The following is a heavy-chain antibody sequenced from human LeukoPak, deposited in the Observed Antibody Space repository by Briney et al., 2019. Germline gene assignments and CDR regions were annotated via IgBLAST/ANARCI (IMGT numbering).Heavy chain of an antibody. V-gene: IGHV3-21*01. D-gene: IGHD2-15*01. CDR3: ARDRPIYCSGGSCYGYGMAV. Sequence: GGSLRLSCAASGFTFSSYSMNWVRQAPGKGLEWVSSISSSSSYIYYADSVKGRFTISRDNAKNSLYLQMNSLRAEDTAVYYCARDRPIYCSGGSCYGYGMAVWGQGTTVTVSS. J-gene: IGHJ6*02. CDR2: ISSSSSYI. CDR1: GFTFSSYS.